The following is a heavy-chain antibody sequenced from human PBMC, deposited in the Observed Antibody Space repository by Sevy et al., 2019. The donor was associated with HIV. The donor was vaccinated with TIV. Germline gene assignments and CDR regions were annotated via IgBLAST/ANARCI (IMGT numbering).Heavy chain of an antibody. J-gene: IGHJ4*02. Sequence: GGSLRLSCAASGFTFSTHAMHWVRQAPGKGLEWVAAISYDGKNKYYADSVKGQLTISRDDSKNTLFLQMKSLTPEDTAVYYCSRDAGYDTYGYYPSDYWGQGTLVTVSS. CDR2: ISYDGKNK. CDR3: SRDAGYDTYGYYPSDY. CDR1: GFTFSTHA. D-gene: IGHD3-22*01. V-gene: IGHV3-30*03.